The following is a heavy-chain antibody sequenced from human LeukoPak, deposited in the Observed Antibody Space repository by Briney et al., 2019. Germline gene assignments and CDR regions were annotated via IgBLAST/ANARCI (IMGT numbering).Heavy chain of an antibody. Sequence: SETLSLTCTVSGGSITSYYWSWIRQPAGKGLEWIGRIYSSGNTNYNPSLKSRVTMSVDTSKNQFSLKLSSVTAADTAVYYCARRYCGSTTCYGYFDYWGQGTLVTVSS. CDR1: GGSITSYY. CDR3: ARRYCGSTTCYGYFDY. V-gene: IGHV4-4*07. D-gene: IGHD2-2*01. J-gene: IGHJ4*02. CDR2: IYSSGNT.